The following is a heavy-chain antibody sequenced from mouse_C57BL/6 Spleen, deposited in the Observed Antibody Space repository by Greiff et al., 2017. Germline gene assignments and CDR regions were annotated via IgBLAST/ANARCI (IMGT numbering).Heavy chain of an antibody. CDR2: IDPSDSET. CDR3: ARGGDY. J-gene: IGHJ2*01. Sequence: VQLQQPGAELVRPGSSVKLSCKASGYTFTSYWMHWVKQRPIQGLEWIGNIDPSDSETHSNQKFKDKATLTVDKSSSTAYLQLSSLTSDDSAVYYCARGGDYWGQGTTLTVSS. CDR1: GYTFTSYW. V-gene: IGHV1-52*01.